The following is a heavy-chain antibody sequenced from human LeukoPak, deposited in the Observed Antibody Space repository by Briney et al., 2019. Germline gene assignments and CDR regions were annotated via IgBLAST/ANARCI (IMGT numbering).Heavy chain of an antibody. Sequence: SETLSLTCTVSDGSISSDTYHWSWIRQHPGKGLEWIGYIYYSGSTYYNPSLKSRVIISVDTSKNQFSLKLSSVTAADTAVYYCARGVYGSVKGGLDYWGQGTLVTVSS. CDR1: DGSISSDTYH. J-gene: IGHJ4*02. CDR2: IYYSGST. CDR3: ARGVYGSVKGGLDY. D-gene: IGHD3-10*01. V-gene: IGHV4-31*03.